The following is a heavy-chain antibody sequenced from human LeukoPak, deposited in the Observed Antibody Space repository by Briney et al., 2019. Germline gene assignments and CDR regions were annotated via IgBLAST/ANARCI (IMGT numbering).Heavy chain of an antibody. CDR1: GSTFSSYS. Sequence: GGSLRLSCVGSGSTFSSYSMNWVRQAPGKGLEWVSSISSSSSYIYYADSVKGRFTISRDNAKNSLYLQMNSLRAEDTAVYYCAREIGSAARGRWGQGTLVTVSS. D-gene: IGHD6-13*01. CDR2: ISSSSSYI. V-gene: IGHV3-21*01. CDR3: AREIGSAARGR. J-gene: IGHJ4*02.